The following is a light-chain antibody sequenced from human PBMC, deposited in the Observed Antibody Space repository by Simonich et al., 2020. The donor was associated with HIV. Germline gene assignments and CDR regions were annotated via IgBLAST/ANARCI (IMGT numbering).Light chain of an antibody. CDR3: SSRDSGNHRL. CDR1: RLRTYT. V-gene: IGLV3-19*01. J-gene: IGLJ2*01. Sequence: SSELTQDPAVSVALGQTVRITCQGVRLRTYTASWYQQKAGQAPRLVIYRRDNRPSGIPDRFAGSSSGNTASLTITGAQAEDEADYYCSSRDSGNHRLFGGGTKVTVL. CDR2: RRD.